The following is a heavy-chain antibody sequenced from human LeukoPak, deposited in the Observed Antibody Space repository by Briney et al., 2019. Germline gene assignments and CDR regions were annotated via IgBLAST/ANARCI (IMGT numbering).Heavy chain of an antibody. CDR3: ARDPGAAADYFDY. J-gene: IGHJ4*02. CDR2: IYHSGST. V-gene: IGHV4-38-2*02. Sequence: SETLSLTCAVSGYSISSGYYWGWIRQPPGKGLEWIGSIYHSGSTYYNPSLKSRVTISVDTSKNQFSPKLSSVTAADTAVYYCARDPGAAADYFDYWGQGTLVTVSS. D-gene: IGHD6-13*01. CDR1: GYSISSGYY.